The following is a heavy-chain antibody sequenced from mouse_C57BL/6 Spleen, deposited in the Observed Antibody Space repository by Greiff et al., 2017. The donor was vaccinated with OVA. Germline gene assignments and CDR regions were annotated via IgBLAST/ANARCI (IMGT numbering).Heavy chain of an antibody. J-gene: IGHJ1*03. CDR2: INPNNGGT. V-gene: IGHV1-18*01. CDR1: GYTFTDYN. Sequence: EVQLMESGPELVKPGASVKIPCKASGYTFTDYNMDWVKQSHGKSLEWIGDINPNNGGTIYNQKFKGKATLTVDKSSSTAYMELRSLTSEDTAVYYCARRAHFDVWGTGTTVTVSS. D-gene: IGHD3-1*01. CDR3: ARRAHFDV.